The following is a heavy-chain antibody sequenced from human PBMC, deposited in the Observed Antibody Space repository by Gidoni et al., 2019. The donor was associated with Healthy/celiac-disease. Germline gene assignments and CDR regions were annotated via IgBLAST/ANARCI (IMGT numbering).Heavy chain of an antibody. V-gene: IGHV3-21*01. CDR2: ISISSSYI. D-gene: IGHD3-3*01. J-gene: IGHJ6*02. CDR3: ARYLRFLAYYYGMDV. CDR1: GFTLLSYS. Sequence: EVQLVEAGGGLVNPGGSLRLSCAASGFTLLSYSMNCVRQAPVKVLECVASISISSSYIYYADSVKGRFTISRDNAKNSLYLQMNCLRAEDTAVYYCARYLRFLAYYYGMDVWGQGTTVTVSS.